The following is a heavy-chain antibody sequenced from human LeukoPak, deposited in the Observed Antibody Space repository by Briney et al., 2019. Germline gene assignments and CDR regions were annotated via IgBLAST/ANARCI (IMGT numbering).Heavy chain of an antibody. CDR3: AKAFGTNGYYQLPIDF. Sequence: PGGSLRLSCAASGFPFSINAMTWVRQAPGKGLECVAAITGDGTTTYYADSVRGRFTIFRANSKNTLYLQMNILGAEDTAMYFCAKAFGTNGYYQLPIDFWGQGILVTVSS. D-gene: IGHD3-22*01. CDR2: ITGDGTTT. V-gene: IGHV3-23*01. CDR1: GFPFSINA. J-gene: IGHJ4*02.